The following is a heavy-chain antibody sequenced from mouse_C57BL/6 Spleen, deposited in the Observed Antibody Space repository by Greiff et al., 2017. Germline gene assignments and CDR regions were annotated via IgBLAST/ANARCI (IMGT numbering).Heavy chain of an antibody. D-gene: IGHD3-2*02. CDR2: ISSGGSYT. CDR3: ARHPDSSGYWGYAMDY. CDR1: GFTFSSYG. V-gene: IGHV5-6*01. J-gene: IGHJ4*01. Sequence: EVQRVESGGDLVKPGGSLKLSCAASGFTFSSYGMSWVRQTPDKRLEWVATISSGGSYTYYPDSVKGRFTISRDNAKNTLYRQMSSLKSEDTAMYYCARHPDSSGYWGYAMDYWGQGTSVTVSS.